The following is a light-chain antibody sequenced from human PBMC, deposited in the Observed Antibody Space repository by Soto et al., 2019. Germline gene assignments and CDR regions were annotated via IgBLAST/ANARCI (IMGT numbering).Light chain of an antibody. Sequence: DIQMTQSPSSLSASVGDRVTITCRASQSISSYLNWYQQKPGKAPKLLIHAASSLQSGVPSRFSGSGSGTDFTLTISSLQPEDFATYYCQQSYSTPRTFGQGTKVDNK. J-gene: IGKJ1*01. CDR2: AAS. CDR3: QQSYSTPRT. CDR1: QSISSY. V-gene: IGKV1-39*01.